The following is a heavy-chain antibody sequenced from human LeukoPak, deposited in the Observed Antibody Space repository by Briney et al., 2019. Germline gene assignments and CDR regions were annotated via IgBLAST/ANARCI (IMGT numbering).Heavy chain of an antibody. CDR3: ARLPTGFPNWFAP. J-gene: IGHJ5*02. CDR1: GGSISSGPYT. CDR2: ISYGGNT. V-gene: IGHV4-39*01. D-gene: IGHD4-17*01. Sequence: SETLSLTCTVSGGSISSGPYTWGWLRQPPGKGLEWIGTISYGGNTYYNPSLESRVTISVDTSKSQFSLSLSSVTAADTAVYYCARLPTGFPNWFAPGGQGILVTVSS.